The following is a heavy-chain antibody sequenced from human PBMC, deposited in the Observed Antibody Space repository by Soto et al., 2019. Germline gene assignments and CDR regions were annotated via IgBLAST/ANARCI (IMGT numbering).Heavy chain of an antibody. Sequence: SETLSLTCTVSGGSISSYYWSWIRQPPGKGLEWIGYIYYSGSTNYNPSLKSRVTISVDTSKNQFSLKLSSVTAADTAVYYCARARGYCSGGSCYPFRSDWLAPWGQGTLVTVSS. CDR2: IYYSGST. V-gene: IGHV4-59*01. CDR3: ARARGYCSGGSCYPFRSDWLAP. J-gene: IGHJ5*02. CDR1: GGSISSYY. D-gene: IGHD2-15*01.